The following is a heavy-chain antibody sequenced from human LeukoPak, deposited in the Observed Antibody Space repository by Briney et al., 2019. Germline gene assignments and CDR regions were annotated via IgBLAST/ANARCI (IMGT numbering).Heavy chain of an antibody. Sequence: GGSLRLSCAASGNYWMHWVRQVPGKGLVWVSHINSDGSWTSYADSVKGRFTISKDNAKNTLFLQMNSLRAEDTAVYYCAREVDTAMGIDAFDIWGQGTMVTVSS. CDR1: GNYW. J-gene: IGHJ3*02. CDR3: AREVDTAMGIDAFDI. D-gene: IGHD5-18*01. CDR2: INSDGSWT. V-gene: IGHV3-74*01.